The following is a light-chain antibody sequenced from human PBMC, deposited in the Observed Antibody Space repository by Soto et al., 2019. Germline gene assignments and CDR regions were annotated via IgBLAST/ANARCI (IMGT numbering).Light chain of an antibody. Sequence: DLRGTQSPSFLSVSVGDRVSINCLARQGISSYLAWYQQKPGNAPKLLIYAASTLQSGVPSRFSGSGSGTEVNLTISSTQPEDFATHYCEHLNSYPVTFGPGTQVYIK. CDR1: QGISSY. V-gene: IGKV1-9*01. CDR2: AAS. J-gene: IGKJ3*01. CDR3: EHLNSYPVT.